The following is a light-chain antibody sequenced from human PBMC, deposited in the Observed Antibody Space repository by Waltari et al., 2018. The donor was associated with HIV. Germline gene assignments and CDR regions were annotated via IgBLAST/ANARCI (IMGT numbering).Light chain of an antibody. CDR1: SSNMGAGYH. Sequence: SVSGAPGQRVTISCTGSSSNMGAGYHVHWYQQLPGTAPKLLIYGNSNRPSGVPDRFSGSKSGTSASLAITGLQAEDEADYYCQSYDSSLSIVFGTGTKVTVL. V-gene: IGLV1-40*01. J-gene: IGLJ1*01. CDR2: GNS. CDR3: QSYDSSLSIV.